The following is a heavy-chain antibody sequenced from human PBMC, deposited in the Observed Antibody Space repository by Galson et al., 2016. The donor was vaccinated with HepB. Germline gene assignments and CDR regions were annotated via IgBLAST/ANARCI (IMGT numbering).Heavy chain of an antibody. CDR2: IRYDGSNK. Sequence: LRLSCAASGFTFSSYGMHWVRQAPGKGLEWVAIIRYDGSNKYYGDSVKGRFTISRDNSKNTLYLQMNSLRAEDTAVYYCARDGRYRSGWATGYYGMDVWGQGTTVTVSS. V-gene: IGHV3-33*01. D-gene: IGHD6-19*01. J-gene: IGHJ6*02. CDR1: GFTFSSYG. CDR3: ARDGRYRSGWATGYYGMDV.